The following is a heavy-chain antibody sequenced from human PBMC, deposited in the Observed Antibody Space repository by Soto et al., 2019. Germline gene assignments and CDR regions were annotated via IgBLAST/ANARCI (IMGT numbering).Heavy chain of an antibody. V-gene: IGHV3-21*01. J-gene: IGHJ5*02. Sequence: GGSLRLSCASSGVPFSSYSMNWVRQAPGKGLEWVSSISSSSSYIYYADSVKGRFTISRDNAKNSLYLQMNSLRAEDTAVYYCARDQVLTIFGVVLFDPWGQGTLVTVSS. CDR3: ARDQVLTIFGVVLFDP. CDR1: GVPFSSYS. CDR2: ISSSSSYI. D-gene: IGHD3-3*01.